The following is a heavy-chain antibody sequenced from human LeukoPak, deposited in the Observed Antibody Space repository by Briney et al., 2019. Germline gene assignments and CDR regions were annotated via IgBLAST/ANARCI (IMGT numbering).Heavy chain of an antibody. CDR3: ARSGSGYYNWFDP. J-gene: IGHJ5*02. CDR2: INHSGST. Sequence: SETLSLTCAVYGGSFSGYYWSWIRQPPGKGLEWIGEINHSGSTNYNPSLKSRVTISVDTSKNQFSLKLSSVTAADTAVHYCARSGSGYYNWFDPWGQGTLVTVSS. CDR1: GGSFSGYY. D-gene: IGHD3-3*01. V-gene: IGHV4-34*01.